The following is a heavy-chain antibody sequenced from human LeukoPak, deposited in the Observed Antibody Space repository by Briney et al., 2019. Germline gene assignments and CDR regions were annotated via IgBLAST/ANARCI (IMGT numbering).Heavy chain of an antibody. CDR1: GGSFSGYY. CDR3: ARVPYGSARRPADY. Sequence: PSETLCLTCAVYGGSFSGYYWSWIRQPPGKGLEWIEEINHSGSTNYNPSLKSRVTISVDTSKNQFSLKLSSVTAADTAVYYCARVPYGSARRPADYWGQGTLVTVSS. D-gene: IGHD6-25*01. J-gene: IGHJ4*02. CDR2: INHSGST. V-gene: IGHV4-34*01.